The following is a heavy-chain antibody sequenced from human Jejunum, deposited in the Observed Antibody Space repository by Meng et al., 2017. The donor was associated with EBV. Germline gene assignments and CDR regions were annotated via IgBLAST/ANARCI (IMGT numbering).Heavy chain of an antibody. Sequence: EVQLVECGVGLVQPGGSLRLSCVGSGYTFSNYWMHWVRQTPGKGLVWVSRINEDGTHTDYADSVKGRFTISRDNAKNTLTLQMNSLRVEDTAVYYCSRDLRGPFDYWGQGTLVTVSS. J-gene: IGHJ4*02. V-gene: IGHV3-74*01. D-gene: IGHD3-16*01. CDR2: INEDGTHT. CDR1: GYTFSNYW. CDR3: SRDLRGPFDY.